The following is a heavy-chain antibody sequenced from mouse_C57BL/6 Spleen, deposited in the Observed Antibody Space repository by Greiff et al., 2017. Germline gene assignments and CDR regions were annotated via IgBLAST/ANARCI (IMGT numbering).Heavy chain of an antibody. D-gene: IGHD1-1*01. J-gene: IGHJ4*01. Sequence: DVQLQESGPGLVKPSQSLSLTCSVTGYSITSGYYWNWIRQFPGNKLEWMGYISYDGSNNYNPSLKNRISITRDTSKNQFFLKLNSVTTEDTATYYCARGSYYGIPYAMDYWGQGTSVTVSS. V-gene: IGHV3-6*01. CDR1: GYSITSGYY. CDR3: ARGSYYGIPYAMDY. CDR2: ISYDGSN.